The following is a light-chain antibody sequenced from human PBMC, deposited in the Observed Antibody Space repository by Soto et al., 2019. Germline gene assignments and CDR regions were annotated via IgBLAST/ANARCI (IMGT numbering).Light chain of an antibody. V-gene: IGLV1-40*01. Sequence: QSVLTPPHSVSGAPGQRVTISCTGSSSNIGAGYDVHWYQQLPGTAPKLLIYGNSTRPSGVPDRFSGSKSGTSASLAITGLQAEDEADYYCQSFDSSLSGVVLGGGTKLNVL. J-gene: IGLJ2*01. CDR1: SSNIGAGYD. CDR2: GNS. CDR3: QSFDSSLSGVV.